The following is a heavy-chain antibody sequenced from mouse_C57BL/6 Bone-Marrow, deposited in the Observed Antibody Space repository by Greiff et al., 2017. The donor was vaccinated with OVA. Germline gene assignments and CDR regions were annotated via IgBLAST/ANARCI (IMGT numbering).Heavy chain of an antibody. V-gene: IGHV1-81*01. CDR1: GYTFTSYG. Sequence: VQLQQSGAELARPGASVKLSCKASGYTFTSYGISWVKQRTGQGLEWIGEIYPRSGNTYYNEKFKGKATLTADKSSSTAYMELRSLTSEDSAVYFCAHPYYSNCHWYFDVWGTGTTVTVSS. CDR3: AHPYYSNCHWYFDV. J-gene: IGHJ1*03. D-gene: IGHD2-5*01. CDR2: IYPRSGNT.